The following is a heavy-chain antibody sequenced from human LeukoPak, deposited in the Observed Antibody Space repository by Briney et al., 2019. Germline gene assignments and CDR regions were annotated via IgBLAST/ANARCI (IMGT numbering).Heavy chain of an antibody. V-gene: IGHV1-18*01. Sequence: ASVTVSCKASGYTFTSYGISWVRQAPGQGLEWMGWISAYNGNTNYAQKLQGRVTMTTDTSTSTAYMELRSLRSDDTAVYYCALGGHYDFWSGYSPERAFDYWGQGTLVTVSS. J-gene: IGHJ4*02. CDR2: ISAYNGNT. D-gene: IGHD3-3*01. CDR3: ALGGHYDFWSGYSPERAFDY. CDR1: GYTFTSYG.